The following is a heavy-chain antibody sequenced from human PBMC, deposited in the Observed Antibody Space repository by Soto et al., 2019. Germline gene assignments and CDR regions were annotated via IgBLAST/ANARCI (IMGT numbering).Heavy chain of an antibody. CDR3: AKDLGAVGAIDY. D-gene: IGHD1-26*01. J-gene: IGHJ4*02. CDR2: ISDDGSNG. Sequence: AGGSLRLSCAASGFTFTSYGMHWVRQAPGKGLEWVAVISDDGSNGYYAGSVKGRFTFSRDNSKNTLYLQMNSLRAEDTAVYYCAKDLGAVGAIDYWGQGTLVTVS. V-gene: IGHV3-30*18. CDR1: GFTFTSYG.